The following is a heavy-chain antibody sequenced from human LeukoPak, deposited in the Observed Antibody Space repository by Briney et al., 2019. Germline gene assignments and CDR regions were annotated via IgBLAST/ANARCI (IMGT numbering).Heavy chain of an antibody. J-gene: IGHJ4*02. CDR3: ARRSSSSWYDEYFDY. D-gene: IGHD6-13*01. V-gene: IGHV4-59*08. Sequence: PSETLSLTCTVSGGSISSHYWSWIRQPPGKGLEWIGYIYYSGSTNYNASLKSRVTISVDTSKNQFSLRLSSVTAADTAVYYCARRSSSSWYDEYFDYWGQGTLVTVSS. CDR1: GGSISSHY. CDR2: IYYSGST.